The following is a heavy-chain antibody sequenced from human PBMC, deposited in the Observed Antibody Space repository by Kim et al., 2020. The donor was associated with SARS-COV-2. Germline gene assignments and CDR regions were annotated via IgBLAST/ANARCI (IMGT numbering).Heavy chain of an antibody. CDR3: ATHRGYSGSPSLEY. CDR1: GFVFSWAW. CDR2: IKKKSDGGTA. V-gene: IGHV3-15*05. J-gene: IGHJ4*01. D-gene: IGHD5-12*01. Sequence: GGSLRLSCAASGFVFSWAWMSWVRQAPGKGLEWVGLIKKKSDGGTADYAAPVKGRFTISRDDSKNTLYLQMTSLKTDDTAVYYCATHRGYSGSPSLEYWG.